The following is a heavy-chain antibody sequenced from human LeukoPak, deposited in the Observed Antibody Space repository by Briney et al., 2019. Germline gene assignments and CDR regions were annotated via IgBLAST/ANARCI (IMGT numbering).Heavy chain of an antibody. CDR3: AKVGPRMVVPIPFDY. CDR2: ISAYNGNT. D-gene: IGHD2-21*01. V-gene: IGHV1-18*01. CDR1: GYTFTSYG. J-gene: IGHJ4*02. Sequence: ASVKVSCKASGYTFTSYGISWVRQAPGQGLEWMGWISAYNGNTNYAQKLQGRVTMTTDTSTSTAYMELRSLRSDDTAVYYCAKVGPRMVVPIPFDYWGKGTLVTVS.